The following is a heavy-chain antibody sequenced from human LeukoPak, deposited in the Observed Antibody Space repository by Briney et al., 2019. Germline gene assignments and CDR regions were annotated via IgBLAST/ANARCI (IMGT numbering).Heavy chain of an antibody. Sequence: GRSLRLSCAASGFTFDDYAMHWVRQAPGKGLEWVSGISWNSGSIGYADSVKGRFTISRDNAKNSLYLQMNSLRAEDMALYYCAKDIWGRPRGDFDYWGQGTLVTVSS. J-gene: IGHJ4*02. V-gene: IGHV3-9*03. D-gene: IGHD3-16*01. CDR2: ISWNSGSI. CDR3: AKDIWGRPRGDFDY. CDR1: GFTFDDYA.